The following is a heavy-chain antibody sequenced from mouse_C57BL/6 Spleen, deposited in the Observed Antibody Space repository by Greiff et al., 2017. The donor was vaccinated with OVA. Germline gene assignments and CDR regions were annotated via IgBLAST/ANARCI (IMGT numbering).Heavy chain of an antibody. CDR1: GYTFTSYW. V-gene: IGHV1-69*01. CDR2: IDPSDSYT. Sequence: QVQLQQPGAELVMPGASVKLSCKASGYTFTSYWMHWVKQRPGQGLEWIGEIDPSDSYTNYNKKFKGKSTLTVDKSSSTAYMQLSSLTSEDSAVYYCARMVTNYFDYWGQGTTLTVSS. J-gene: IGHJ2*01. CDR3: ARMVTNYFDY. D-gene: IGHD2-2*01.